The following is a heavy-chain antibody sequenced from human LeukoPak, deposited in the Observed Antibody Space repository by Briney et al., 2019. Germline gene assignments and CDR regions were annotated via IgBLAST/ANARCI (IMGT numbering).Heavy chain of an antibody. Sequence: GASVKVSCKASGYTFTGYYMHWVRQAPGQGLEWMGWINPNSGGTNYAQKFQGRVTMTRDTSIRTAYMELSRLRSDDTAVYYCARDKGSSWTNFDYWGQGTLVTVSS. D-gene: IGHD6-13*01. CDR3: ARDKGSSWTNFDY. V-gene: IGHV1-2*02. J-gene: IGHJ4*02. CDR1: GYTFTGYY. CDR2: INPNSGGT.